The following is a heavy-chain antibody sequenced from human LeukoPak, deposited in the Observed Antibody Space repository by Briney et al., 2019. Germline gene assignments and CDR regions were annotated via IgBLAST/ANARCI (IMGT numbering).Heavy chain of an antibody. J-gene: IGHJ5*02. D-gene: IGHD5-18*01. CDR3: ARGAWIQLWSRFDP. CDR1: GGSFSGYY. CDR2: INHSGST. Sequence: SETLSLTCAVYGGSFSGYYWSWIRQPPGKGLEWIGEINHSGSTNYNPSLKSRVTISVDTSKNQFSLKLSSVTSADTAVYYCARGAWIQLWSRFDPWGQGTLVTVSS. V-gene: IGHV4-34*01.